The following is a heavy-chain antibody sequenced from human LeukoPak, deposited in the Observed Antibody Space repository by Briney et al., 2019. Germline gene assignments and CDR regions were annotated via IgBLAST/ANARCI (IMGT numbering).Heavy chain of an antibody. J-gene: IGHJ3*02. V-gene: IGHV3-21*01. CDR3: ARDCSGGSCYPDNAFDI. Sequence: NPGGSLRLSCAASGFTFSSYSMNWVRQAPGKGLEWVSSISSSSSYIYYADSVKGRFTISRDNAKNSLYLQMNSLRAEDTAVYYCARDCSGGSCYPDNAFDIWGKGTMVTVSS. D-gene: IGHD2-15*01. CDR1: GFTFSSYS. CDR2: ISSSSSYI.